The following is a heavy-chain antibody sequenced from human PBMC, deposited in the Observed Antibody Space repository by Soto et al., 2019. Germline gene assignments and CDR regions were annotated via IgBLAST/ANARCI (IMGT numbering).Heavy chain of an antibody. Sequence: SETLSLTCAVDGGSFSGYYWSWIRQPPGKGLEWIGEINHSGSTNYNPSLKSRVTISVDTSKNQFSLKLSSVTAADTAVYYCARVVMTVLPPSGYYFDYWGQGTLVTVSS. D-gene: IGHD3-10*01. CDR1: GGSFSGYY. V-gene: IGHV4-34*01. J-gene: IGHJ4*02. CDR3: ARVVMTVLPPSGYYFDY. CDR2: INHSGST.